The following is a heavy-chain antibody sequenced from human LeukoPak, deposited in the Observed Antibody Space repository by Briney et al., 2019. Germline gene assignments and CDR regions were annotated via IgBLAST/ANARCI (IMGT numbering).Heavy chain of an antibody. Sequence: GGSLRLSCAASGFTFSSYAMSWVRQAPGMGLEWVSAISGSGGSTYYADSVKGRFTISRDNSKNTLYLQMNSLRAEDTAVYYCAKSTAEYQLLYEDYWGQGTLVTVSS. D-gene: IGHD2-2*02. CDR2: ISGSGGST. CDR3: AKSTAEYQLLYEDY. V-gene: IGHV3-23*01. CDR1: GFTFSSYA. J-gene: IGHJ4*02.